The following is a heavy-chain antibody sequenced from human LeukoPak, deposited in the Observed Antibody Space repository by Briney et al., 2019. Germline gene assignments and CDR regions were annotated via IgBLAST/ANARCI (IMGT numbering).Heavy chain of an antibody. V-gene: IGHV1-18*04. D-gene: IGHD2-21*02. J-gene: IGHJ4*02. CDR2: ISTYNDNT. Sequence: ASVKVSCKASGYTFTSYGIVWVRQAPGQGLEWMGWISTYNDNTHYAQKFQGRVTMTTDTSTSTASMELTSLRSEDTALYFCARGRWTATATTYYLDSWGQGTLVTVSS. CDR1: GYTFTSYG. CDR3: ARGRWTATATTYYLDS.